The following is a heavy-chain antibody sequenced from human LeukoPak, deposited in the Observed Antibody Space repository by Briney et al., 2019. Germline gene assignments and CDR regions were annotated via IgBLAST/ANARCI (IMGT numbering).Heavy chain of an antibody. J-gene: IGHJ6*02. D-gene: IGHD5-12*01. CDR3: ARSRRVGTSPFYGTDV. Sequence: GGSLRLSCAASGITFSGAYMTWVRQAPGKGLEWMANINPDGREKSYVDSVKGRFTISRDNAKDSLYLQMNSLRAEDTAVYYCARSRRVGTSPFYGTDVWGQGTTVTVSS. V-gene: IGHV3-7*04. CDR2: INPDGREK. CDR1: GITFSGAY.